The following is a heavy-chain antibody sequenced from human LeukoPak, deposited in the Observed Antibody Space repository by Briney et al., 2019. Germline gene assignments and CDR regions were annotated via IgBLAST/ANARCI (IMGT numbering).Heavy chain of an antibody. Sequence: ASVKVSCKASGYTSTNYAMNWVRQAPGQGLEWMGWISAYNGNTNYAQKLQGRVTMTTDTSTSTAYMELRSLRSDDTAVYYCARGWGSSWSMDAFDIWGQGTMVTVSS. V-gene: IGHV1-18*01. D-gene: IGHD6-13*01. CDR3: ARGWGSSWSMDAFDI. CDR2: ISAYNGNT. CDR1: GYTSTNYA. J-gene: IGHJ3*02.